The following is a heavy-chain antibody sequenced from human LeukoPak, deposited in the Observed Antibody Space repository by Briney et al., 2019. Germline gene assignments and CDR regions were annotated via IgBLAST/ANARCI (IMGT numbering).Heavy chain of an antibody. J-gene: IGHJ3*02. CDR3: ARDGFAPRAFDI. V-gene: IGHV4-59*01. CDR1: GGSISSYY. D-gene: IGHD3-10*01. Sequence: SETLSLTCTVSGGSISSYYWSWIRQPPGKGLEGIGYIYYSGSTSYNPSLKSRVTISVDTSKNQFSLKLSSVTAADTAVYYCARDGFAPRAFDIWGQGTMVTVSS. CDR2: IYYSGST.